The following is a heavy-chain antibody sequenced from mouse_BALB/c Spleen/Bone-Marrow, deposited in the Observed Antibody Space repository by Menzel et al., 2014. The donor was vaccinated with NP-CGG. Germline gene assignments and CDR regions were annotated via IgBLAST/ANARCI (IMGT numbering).Heavy chain of an antibody. D-gene: IGHD2-2*01. V-gene: IGHV5-17*02. Sequence: EVKLVESGGGLVQPGGSRKLSCAASGFTLSSFGMHWVRQAPEKGLEWVAYISSGCSTTYYADTFKGRFTISRDNSKNTLFLQMTSLRSDETAMYYCARSSYGYDRQAYFFDYWGQGTTLTVSS. CDR2: ISSGCSTT. CDR1: GFTLSSFG. J-gene: IGHJ2*01. CDR3: ARSSYGYDRQAYFFDY.